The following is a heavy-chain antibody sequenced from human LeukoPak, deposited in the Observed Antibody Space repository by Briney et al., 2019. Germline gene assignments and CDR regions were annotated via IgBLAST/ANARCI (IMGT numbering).Heavy chain of an antibody. CDR1: GFTFSSYA. J-gene: IGHJ4*02. CDR2: ISYDGSNK. CDR3: AKDYIAAYDY. D-gene: IGHD6-6*01. Sequence: GGSLRLSCAASGFTFSSYAMHWVRQAPGKGLEWVAVISYDGSNKYYADSVKGRFTTSRDNSKNTLYLQMNSLRAEDTAVYYCAKDYIAAYDYWGQGTLVTVSS. V-gene: IGHV3-30-3*02.